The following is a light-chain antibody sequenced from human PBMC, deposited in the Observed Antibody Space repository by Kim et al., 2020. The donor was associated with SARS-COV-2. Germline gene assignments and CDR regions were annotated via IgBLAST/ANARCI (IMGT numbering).Light chain of an antibody. CDR1: HAISHY. J-gene: IGKJ1*01. Sequence: ESVGERATITCRASHAISHYLAWYQQKPGKVPKLLIYAASTLQSGVPSRFSGSGSGTDFTLTISSLQPEDVATYYCQKYDIAPWTFGQGTKVDIK. CDR3: QKYDIAPWT. V-gene: IGKV1-27*01. CDR2: AAS.